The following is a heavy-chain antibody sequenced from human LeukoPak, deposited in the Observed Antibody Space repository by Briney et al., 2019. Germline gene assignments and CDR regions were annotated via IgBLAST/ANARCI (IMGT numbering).Heavy chain of an antibody. D-gene: IGHD6-19*01. Sequence: SETLSLTCTVSGGSISRYYWSWIWQPPGKGLEWIGYIHYSGSTNSNPSLKSRVTISVDTSKNQFSLKLRSVTAADTAVYYCARDLDNSGWYVFDNWGQGNLVTVSS. J-gene: IGHJ4*02. CDR2: IHYSGST. V-gene: IGHV4-59*01. CDR3: ARDLDNSGWYVFDN. CDR1: GGSISRYY.